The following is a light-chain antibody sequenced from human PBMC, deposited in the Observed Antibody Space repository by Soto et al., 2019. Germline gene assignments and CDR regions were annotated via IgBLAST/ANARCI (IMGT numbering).Light chain of an antibody. V-gene: IGLV2-14*01. CDR1: SSDVGGYNY. CDR3: GSYTSSSTLVV. Sequence: QSALTQPASVSGSPGQSITISCTGTSSDVGGYNYVSWYQQHPGKAPKLMIYDVSNRPSGVSNRFSGSKSGNTASLTISGLQAEHEADYYCGSYTSSSTLVVFGGGTNLTVL. CDR2: DVS. J-gene: IGLJ2*01.